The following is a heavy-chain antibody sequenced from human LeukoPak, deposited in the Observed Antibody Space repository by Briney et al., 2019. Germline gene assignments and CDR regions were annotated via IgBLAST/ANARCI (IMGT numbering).Heavy chain of an antibody. CDR2: LIGSSGST. V-gene: IGHV3-23*01. D-gene: IGHD5-12*01. J-gene: IGHJ4*02. CDR1: GFTSTNYA. Sequence: GGSLRLSCAASGFTSTNYAMNWVRQAPGKGLEWVSILIGSSGSTDYADSVKGRFTISRDTSENPLFLQMNSLRAEDTAIYYCAKGAYDYIEMGYFDSWGQGTLVTVSS. CDR3: AKGAYDYIEMGYFDS.